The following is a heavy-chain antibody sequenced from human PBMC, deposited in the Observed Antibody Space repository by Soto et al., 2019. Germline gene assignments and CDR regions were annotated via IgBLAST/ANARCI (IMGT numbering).Heavy chain of an antibody. CDR2: INPNSGGT. CDR3: ARVHFWSGYYYNWFDP. CDR1: GYTFTGYY. Sequence: RASVKVSCKASGYTFTGYYMHWVRQAPGQGLEWMGWINPNSGGTNYAQKFQGRVTMTRDTSISTAYMELSRLRSDDTAVYYCARVHFWSGYYYNWFDPWGQGTLVTVSS. D-gene: IGHD3-3*02. J-gene: IGHJ5*02. V-gene: IGHV1-2*02.